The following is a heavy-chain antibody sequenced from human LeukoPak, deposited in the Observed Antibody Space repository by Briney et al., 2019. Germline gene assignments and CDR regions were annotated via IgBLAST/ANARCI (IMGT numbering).Heavy chain of an antibody. Sequence: GGSLRLSCAASGFTISSSYMSWVRQAPGKGLEWVSVIYSGGSTYYADSVKGRFTISRDNSKNTLYLQVDSLRAEDTAVYYCAKAWPAAGTFDSWGQGSLVTVSS. J-gene: IGHJ4*02. V-gene: IGHV3-53*01. CDR1: GFTISSSY. CDR2: IYSGGST. D-gene: IGHD6-13*01. CDR3: AKAWPAAGTFDS.